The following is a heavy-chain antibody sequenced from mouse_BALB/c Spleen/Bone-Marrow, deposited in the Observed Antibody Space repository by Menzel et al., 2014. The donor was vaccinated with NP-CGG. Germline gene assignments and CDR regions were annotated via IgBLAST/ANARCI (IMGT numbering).Heavy chain of an antibody. D-gene: IGHD4-1*01. CDR1: GYTFASSW. Sequence: VQLQQSGSVLVRPGASVKLSCKASGYTFASSWMHWAKQRPGQGLEWIGEIHPNSGNTNYNEKFKGKATLTVDTSSSAAYGDPSSLTSEDSAVYYYARERGRWYSFDYWGQGTTLTVSS. J-gene: IGHJ2*01. V-gene: IGHV1S130*01. CDR2: IHPNSGNT. CDR3: ARERGRWYSFDY.